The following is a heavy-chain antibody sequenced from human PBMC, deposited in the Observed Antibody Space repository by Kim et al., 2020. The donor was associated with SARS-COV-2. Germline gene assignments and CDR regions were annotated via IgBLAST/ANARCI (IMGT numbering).Heavy chain of an antibody. CDR1: GGSFSGYY. V-gene: IGHV4-34*01. J-gene: IGHJ5*02. CDR3: ARQIGGSSSWYFYNWFDP. D-gene: IGHD6-13*01. CDR2: INHSGST. Sequence: SETLSLTCAVYGGSFSGYYWSWIRQPPGKGLEWIGEINHSGSTNYNPSLKSRVTISVDTSKNQFSLKLSSVTAADTAVYYCARQIGGSSSWYFYNWFDPWGQGTLVTVSS.